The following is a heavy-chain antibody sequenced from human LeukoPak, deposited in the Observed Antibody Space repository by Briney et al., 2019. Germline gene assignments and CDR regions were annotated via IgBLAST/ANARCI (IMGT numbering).Heavy chain of an antibody. V-gene: IGHV4-4*07. CDR3: ARHRVNSSGYYYYYYYYMDV. CDR1: GGSITNYY. Sequence: SETLSLTCTVSGGSITNYYWSWIRQPAGKGLEWIGHIYTSGSTNYNPSLKSRVTMSVDTSKNQFSLKLNSVTAADTAVYYCARHRVNSSGYYYYYYYYMDVWGKGTTVTISS. D-gene: IGHD3-22*01. CDR2: IYTSGST. J-gene: IGHJ6*03.